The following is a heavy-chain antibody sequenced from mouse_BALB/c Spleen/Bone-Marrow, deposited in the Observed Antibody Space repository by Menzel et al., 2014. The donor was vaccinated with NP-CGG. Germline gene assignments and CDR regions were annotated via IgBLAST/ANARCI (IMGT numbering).Heavy chain of an antibody. CDR3: ARYDGYLGY. Sequence: VQLQQSGAELVRPGTSVKVSCKASGYAFTDYLMEWLKQRPGQGLEWIGVINPGSGSTNYNEKFKDKATLTADTSSNTAYMQLSSLTSDDSAVYFCARYDGYLGYWGQGTTLTVSS. D-gene: IGHD2-3*01. V-gene: IGHV1-54*01. CDR1: GYAFTDYL. J-gene: IGHJ2*01. CDR2: INPGSGST.